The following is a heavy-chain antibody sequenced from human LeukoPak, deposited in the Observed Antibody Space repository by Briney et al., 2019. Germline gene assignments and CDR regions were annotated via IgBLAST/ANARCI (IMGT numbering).Heavy chain of an antibody. CDR3: ARGRVTMVRGVFPFDY. V-gene: IGHV4-34*01. Sequence: PSETLSVTCVVYGGSFIGYFWSWIRQPPGKGLEWIGEINHSGSTNYNPSLKSRVTISVDTSKNQFSLKLSSVTAADTAVYYCARGRVTMVRGVFPFDYWGQGTLVTVSS. J-gene: IGHJ4*02. CDR1: GGSFIGYF. D-gene: IGHD3-10*01. CDR2: INHSGST.